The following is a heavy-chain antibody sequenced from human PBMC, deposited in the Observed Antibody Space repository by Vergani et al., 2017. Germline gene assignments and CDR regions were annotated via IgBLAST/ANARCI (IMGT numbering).Heavy chain of an antibody. CDR3: ARHSTVEWLVKLGWIDP. D-gene: IGHD6-19*01. CDR2: IYYSGST. V-gene: IGHV4-39*01. CDR1: GASIRSSNYY. J-gene: IGHJ5*02. Sequence: QLQLQESGPGLVKPSATLSLTCSVSGASIRSSNYYCGWIRQPPGKGLEWIASIYYSGSTYYNPYLKSRVTISVDTSKNQFSLKLSSVTAADTAVYFCARHSTVEWLVKLGWIDPWGQGILVTVSS.